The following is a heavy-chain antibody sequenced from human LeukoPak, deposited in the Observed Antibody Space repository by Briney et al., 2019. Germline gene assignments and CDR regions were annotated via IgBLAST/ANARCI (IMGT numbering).Heavy chain of an antibody. CDR3: ARDLGVDIVVVPAAAHYYYYGMDV. CDR2: ISAYNGNT. D-gene: IGHD2-2*03. Sequence: GASVKVSCKASGYTFTSYGISWVRQAPGQGLEWMGWISAYNGNTNYAQKLQGRVTMTTDTSTSTAHMELRSLRSDDTAVYYCARDLGVDIVVVPAAAHYYYYGMDVWGQGTTVTVSS. J-gene: IGHJ6*02. CDR1: GYTFTSYG. V-gene: IGHV1-18*01.